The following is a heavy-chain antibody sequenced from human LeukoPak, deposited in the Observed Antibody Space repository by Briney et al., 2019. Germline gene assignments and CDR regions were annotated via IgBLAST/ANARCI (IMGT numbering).Heavy chain of an antibody. CDR2: IYHSGST. CDR1: GFSFDSYW. J-gene: IGHJ6*03. V-gene: IGHV4-4*02. CDR3: AREGYYDSSGYPRLYYYMDV. D-gene: IGHD3-22*01. Sequence: GSLRLSCAASGFSFDSYWMSWVRQPPGKGLEWIGEIYHSGSTNYNPSLKSRVTISVDKSKNQFSLKLSSVTAADTAVYYCAREGYYDSSGYPRLYYYMDVWGKGTTVTVSS.